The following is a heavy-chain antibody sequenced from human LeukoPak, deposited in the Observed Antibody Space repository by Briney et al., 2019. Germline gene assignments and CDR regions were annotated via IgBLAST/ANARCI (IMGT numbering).Heavy chain of an antibody. D-gene: IGHD2-8*02. J-gene: IGHJ6*02. CDR3: SKARTTNIPAFPTVGYYYYAMDV. Sequence: GGSLRLSCAASGITFSRYAMSWVRQAPGKGLEWVSTISDSGGRTYYADSVKGRFTISRDNSKNTLFLQMNSLRADDTAVYFCSKARTTNIPAFPTVGYYYYAMDVWGQGTTVTVSS. CDR1: GITFSRYA. CDR2: ISDSGGRT. V-gene: IGHV3-23*01.